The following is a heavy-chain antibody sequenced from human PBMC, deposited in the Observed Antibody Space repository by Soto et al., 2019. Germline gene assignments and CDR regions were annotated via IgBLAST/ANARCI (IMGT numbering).Heavy chain of an antibody. CDR1: GFTFSSYG. Sequence: PGGSLRLSCAASGFTFSSYGMHWVRQAPGKGLAWVAVIWYDGSNKYYADSVKGRFTISRDNSKNTLYLQMNSLRAEDTAVYYCASDIHYYDSSGYYYDYWGQGTLVTVSS. D-gene: IGHD3-22*01. CDR2: IWYDGSNK. J-gene: IGHJ4*02. V-gene: IGHV3-33*01. CDR3: ASDIHYYDSSGYYYDY.